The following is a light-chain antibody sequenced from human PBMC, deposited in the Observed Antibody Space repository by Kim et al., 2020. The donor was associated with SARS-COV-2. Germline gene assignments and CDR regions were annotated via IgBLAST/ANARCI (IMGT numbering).Light chain of an antibody. J-gene: IGLJ3*02. Sequence: RVPTPCTCSNTNTWADSEGPWYQQLPGTAPKPLFSVNRNRPSGVPDRFSASKSGTSASLAVTWLQAEDEADYYCQSYDSSLSDWVFGGGTQLTVL. CDR1: NTNTWADSE. V-gene: IGLV1-40*01. CDR2: VNR. CDR3: QSYDSSLSDWV.